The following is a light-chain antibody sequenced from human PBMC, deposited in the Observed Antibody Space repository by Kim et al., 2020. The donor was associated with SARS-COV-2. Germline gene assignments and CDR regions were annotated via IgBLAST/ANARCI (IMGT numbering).Light chain of an antibody. Sequence: SYELTQPPSVSVSPGQTAKITCSGDRLGQKYVRWYQQKPGQSPALVIYQGRKLPSGIPERFSGSNSGNTATLTITEAQSTDEADYYCQAWDSHTVIFGGGTQLTVL. CDR2: QGR. V-gene: IGLV3-1*01. J-gene: IGLJ2*01. CDR1: RLGQKY. CDR3: QAWDSHTVI.